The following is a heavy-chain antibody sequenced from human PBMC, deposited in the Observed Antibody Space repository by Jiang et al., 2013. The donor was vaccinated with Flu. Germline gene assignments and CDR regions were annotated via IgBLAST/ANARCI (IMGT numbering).Heavy chain of an antibody. Sequence: KPTQTLTLTCTVSGFSLSNTIMGVSWIRQPPGKALEWLAHIFSNDEKSYRPSLKSRLTITKDTSKNQVVLTMTNMDPVDTATYYCAHGRIAVAGAFDYWGRGTLVTVSS. CDR1: GFSLSNTIMG. D-gene: IGHD6-19*01. CDR2: IFSNDEK. J-gene: IGHJ4*02. CDR3: AHGRIAVAGAFDY. V-gene: IGHV2-26*01.